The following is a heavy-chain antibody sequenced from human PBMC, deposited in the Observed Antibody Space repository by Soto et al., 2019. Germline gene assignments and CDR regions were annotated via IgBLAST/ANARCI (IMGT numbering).Heavy chain of an antibody. CDR2: IIPIFGTA. CDR1: GGTFSSYA. Sequence: QVQLVQSGAEVKKPGSSVKVSCKAYGGTFSSYAISWVRQAPGQGLERMGGIIPIFGTANYAQKFQGRVTITADESTSTAYMELSSLRPEDTAVYYCARYHWHSSSSRYYYGMDVWGQGTTVTVSS. D-gene: IGHD6-6*01. V-gene: IGHV1-69*01. J-gene: IGHJ6*02. CDR3: ARYHWHSSSSRYYYGMDV.